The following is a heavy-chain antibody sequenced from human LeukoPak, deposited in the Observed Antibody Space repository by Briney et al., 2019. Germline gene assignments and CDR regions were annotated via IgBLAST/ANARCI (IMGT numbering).Heavy chain of an antibody. D-gene: IGHD3-16*01. CDR1: GFTFSSYA. Sequence: PGGSLRLSCAASGFTFSSYAMSWVRQAPGKGLEWVSSISSSSSYIYYADSVKGRFTISRDNAKNSLYLQMNSLRAEDTAVYYCARDLMTSTPFDYWGQGTLVTVSS. CDR2: ISSSSSYI. J-gene: IGHJ4*02. CDR3: ARDLMTSTPFDY. V-gene: IGHV3-21*01.